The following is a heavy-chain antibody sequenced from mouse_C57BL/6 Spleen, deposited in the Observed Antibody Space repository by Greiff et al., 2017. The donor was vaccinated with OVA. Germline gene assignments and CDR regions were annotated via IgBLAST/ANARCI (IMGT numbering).Heavy chain of an antibody. V-gene: IGHV1-64*01. Sequence: QVQLQQPRAELVKPGASVKLSCKASGYTFTSYWMHWVKQRPGQGLEWIGMIHPNSGSTNYNEKFKSKATLTVDKSSSTAYMQLSSLTSEDSAVYYCARGRDYPWYFDVWGTGTTVTVSS. CDR1: GYTFTSYW. CDR2: IHPNSGST. CDR3: ARGRDYPWYFDV. J-gene: IGHJ1*03. D-gene: IGHD2-4*01.